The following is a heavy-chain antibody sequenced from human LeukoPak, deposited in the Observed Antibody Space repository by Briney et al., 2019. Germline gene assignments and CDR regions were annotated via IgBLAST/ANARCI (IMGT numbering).Heavy chain of an antibody. CDR3: ARDSVDFWSTSWYFDL. CDR1: GGSISSYY. J-gene: IGHJ2*01. Sequence: PSETLSLTCTVSGGSISSYYWSWIRQPAGKGLEWIGRIYTSGSTNYNPSLKSRVTMSVDTSKNQFSLKLSSVTAADTAVYYCARDSVDFWSTSWYFDLWGRGTLVTVSS. CDR2: IYTSGST. D-gene: IGHD3-3*01. V-gene: IGHV4-4*07.